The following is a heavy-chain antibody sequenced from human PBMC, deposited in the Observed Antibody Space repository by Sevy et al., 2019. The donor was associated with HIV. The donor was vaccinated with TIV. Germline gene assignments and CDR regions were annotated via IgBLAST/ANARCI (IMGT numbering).Heavy chain of an antibody. D-gene: IGHD2-15*01. CDR3: GKAHPFGRKYYFDY. CDR2: IGGSGGST. V-gene: IGHV3-23*01. CDR1: GFTFSSYA. Sequence: GGSLRLSCAASGFTFSSYAMSWVRQAPGKGLEWVSAIGGSGGSTYYADSVKDRFTISRDNSKNTLYLQMYSLRAEDTAVYYCGKAHPFGRKYYFDYWGQGTLVTVSS. J-gene: IGHJ4*02.